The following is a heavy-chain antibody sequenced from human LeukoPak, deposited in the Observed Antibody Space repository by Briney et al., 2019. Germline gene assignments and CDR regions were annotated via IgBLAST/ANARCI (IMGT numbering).Heavy chain of an antibody. Sequence: AGGSLRLSCVASGFTFNYYAMSWVRQAPGKGLEWVSYISGSGGSTYYADSVKGRFTISRDNSKNTLYLQMSSLRAEDTAVYYCAKETTVAGFYPYFDYWGQGTLVTVSS. V-gene: IGHV3-23*01. D-gene: IGHD6-19*01. J-gene: IGHJ4*02. CDR3: AKETTVAGFYPYFDY. CDR1: GFTFNYYA. CDR2: ISGSGGST.